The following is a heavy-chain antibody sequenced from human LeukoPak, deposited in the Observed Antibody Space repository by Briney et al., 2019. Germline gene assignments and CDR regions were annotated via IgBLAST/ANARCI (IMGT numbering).Heavy chain of an antibody. Sequence: GGSLRLSCAASGFTFSSYSMNWVRQAPGKGLEWVSSISSSSSYIYYADSVKGRFTISRDNAKNSLYLQMNSLRAEDTAVYYCAKDGQVYYYDSSGYYRHWGQGTLVTVSS. CDR2: ISSSSSYI. CDR3: AKDGQVYYYDSSGYYRH. V-gene: IGHV3-21*01. D-gene: IGHD3-22*01. J-gene: IGHJ4*02. CDR1: GFTFSSYS.